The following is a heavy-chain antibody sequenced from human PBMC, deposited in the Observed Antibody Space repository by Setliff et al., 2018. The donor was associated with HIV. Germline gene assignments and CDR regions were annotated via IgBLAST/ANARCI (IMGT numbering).Heavy chain of an antibody. D-gene: IGHD2-2*01. CDR1: GGSISSHY. CDR2: IYYSGST. V-gene: IGHV4-59*11. CDR3: ARGSCFNTGCLDS. Sequence: SETLSLTCTVSGGSISSHYWSWIRQPPGKGLEWIGSIYYSGSTNYNPSLKSRVTISVDTSKNQFSLKLSSVTAADTAVYYCARGSCFNTGCLDSWGQGALVTVSS. J-gene: IGHJ4*02.